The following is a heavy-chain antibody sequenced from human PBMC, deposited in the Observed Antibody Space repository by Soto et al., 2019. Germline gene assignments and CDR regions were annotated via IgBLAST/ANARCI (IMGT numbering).Heavy chain of an antibody. Sequence: GGSLRLSCAASGFTFSSYGMHWVRQAPGKGLEWVAVIWYDGSNKYYSDSVKGRFTISSDKSKSTLYLQMNSLSAEDTAVYYCVRLLCSGGSCHPGYGMDVWGQGTTVTVSS. CDR3: VRLLCSGGSCHPGYGMDV. J-gene: IGHJ6*02. V-gene: IGHV3-33*01. D-gene: IGHD2-15*01. CDR1: GFTFSSYG. CDR2: IWYDGSNK.